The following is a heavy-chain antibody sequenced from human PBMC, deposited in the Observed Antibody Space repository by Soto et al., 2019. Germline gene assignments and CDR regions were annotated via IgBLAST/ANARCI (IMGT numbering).Heavy chain of an antibody. J-gene: IGHJ6*02. CDR2: INAGNGNT. Sequence: ASVKVSCKASGYTFTSYAMHWVRQAPGQRLEWMGWINAGNGNTKYSQKFQGRVTITRDTSASTAYMELSSLRSEDTAVYYCVCSSWGNYYYYYGMDVWGQGTTVTVSS. CDR1: GYTFTSYA. D-gene: IGHD6-13*01. V-gene: IGHV1-3*01. CDR3: VCSSWGNYYYYYGMDV.